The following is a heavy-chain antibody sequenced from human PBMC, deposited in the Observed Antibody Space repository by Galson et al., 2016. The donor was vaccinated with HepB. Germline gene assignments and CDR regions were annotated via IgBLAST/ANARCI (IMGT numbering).Heavy chain of an antibody. D-gene: IGHD3-22*01. J-gene: IGHJ6*02. Sequence: SLRLSCAASGFIFDDYAMSWVRQTPEKGLEWVSSISSNSRTIDYADSVKGRFTIFRDNADSSLHLQMNSLKTEDTALYYCAKDRGNLNYYQLYGMDVWGQGTTVTVSS. CDR1: GFIFDDYA. V-gene: IGHV3-9*01. CDR2: ISSNSRTI. CDR3: AKDRGNLNYYQLYGMDV.